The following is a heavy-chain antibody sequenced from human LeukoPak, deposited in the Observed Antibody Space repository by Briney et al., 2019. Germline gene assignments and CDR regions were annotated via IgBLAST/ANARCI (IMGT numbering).Heavy chain of an antibody. D-gene: IGHD1-14*01. CDR1: GFTFSLSD. J-gene: IGHJ5*02. CDR3: MRTGWFDP. Sequence: SGGSLRLSCSASGFTFSLSDMHWVRQAPGKGLEYVSSITKNGGTTYYTDSVKGRFTISRDNSKSTVFLQMSGLRTEDTAVYYCMRTGWFDPWGQGTLVTVSS. CDR2: ITKNGGTT. V-gene: IGHV3-64D*06.